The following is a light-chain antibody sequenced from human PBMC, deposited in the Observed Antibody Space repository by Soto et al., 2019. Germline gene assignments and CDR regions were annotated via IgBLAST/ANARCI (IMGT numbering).Light chain of an antibody. CDR1: QRVNTT. CDR3: QLYNNWPPLWA. V-gene: IGKV3-15*01. J-gene: IGKJ1*01. CDR2: AAS. Sequence: IEMTQSPASLSVSPGENATHSCRASQRVNTTLAWYQQKPGKPPRLFIDAASTRATGVPTRFCGSGSGTEFTLTISNLHSDDFAVYYCQLYNNWPPLWAFGQGTKVDIK.